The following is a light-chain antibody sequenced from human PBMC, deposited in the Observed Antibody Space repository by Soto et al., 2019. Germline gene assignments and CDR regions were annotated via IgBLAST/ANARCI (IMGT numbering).Light chain of an antibody. V-gene: IGKV3-11*01. Sequence: ETVLTQSPATLSLSPGEGATLSCRASQSVSSSLAWYQQKPGQPPRLLIYDASNRATGIPARFSGGGSGTDFTLTISSLEPEDFAVYYCQQRGNWPRTFGQGT. CDR1: QSVSSS. J-gene: IGKJ1*01. CDR3: QQRGNWPRT. CDR2: DAS.